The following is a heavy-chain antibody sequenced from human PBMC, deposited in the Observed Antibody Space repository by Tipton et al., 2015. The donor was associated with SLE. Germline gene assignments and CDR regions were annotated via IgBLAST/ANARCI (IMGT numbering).Heavy chain of an antibody. J-gene: IGHJ2*01. Sequence: TLSLTCSVSGGSISDGAYYWSWIRQHPGKGLEWIGYIYYTGATYFNPSLKSRVTISVDTSKNQFSLKLTSVTAADTAVYYCARAVPRGSTSGYWYFDLWGRGTLVTVSS. CDR2: IYYTGAT. CDR3: ARAVPRGSTSGYWYFDL. V-gene: IGHV4-31*03. CDR1: GGSISDGAYY. D-gene: IGHD6-6*01.